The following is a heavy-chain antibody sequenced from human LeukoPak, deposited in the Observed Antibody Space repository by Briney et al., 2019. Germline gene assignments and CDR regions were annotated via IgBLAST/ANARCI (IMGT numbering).Heavy chain of an antibody. Sequence: GRSLRLSCAASGFTFSSYAMDWVRQAPGKGLEWVAVISYDGSNKYYADSVKGRFTISRDNSKNSLYLQMNSLRVEDTAVYYCARAQWLAVGYYFDYWGQGTLVTVSS. J-gene: IGHJ4*02. CDR1: GFTFSSYA. V-gene: IGHV3-30*04. CDR2: ISYDGSNK. D-gene: IGHD6-19*01. CDR3: ARAQWLAVGYYFDY.